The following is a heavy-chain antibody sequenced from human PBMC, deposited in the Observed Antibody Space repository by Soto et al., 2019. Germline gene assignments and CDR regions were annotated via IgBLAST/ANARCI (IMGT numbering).Heavy chain of an antibody. V-gene: IGHV3-53*04. CDR2: IYSGGST. CDR1: GFTVSSNY. CDR3: ARARRYCSGGSCYQGYFDY. D-gene: IGHD2-15*01. Sequence: GGSLRLSCAASGFTVSSNYMSWVRQAPGKGLEWVSVIYSGGSTYYADSVKGRFTISRHNSKNTLYLQMNSLRAEDTAVYYCARARRYCSGGSCYQGYFDYWGQGTLVTVSS. J-gene: IGHJ4*02.